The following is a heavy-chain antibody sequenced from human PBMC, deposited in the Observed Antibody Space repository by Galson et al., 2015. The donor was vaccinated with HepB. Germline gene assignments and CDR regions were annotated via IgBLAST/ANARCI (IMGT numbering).Heavy chain of an antibody. CDR1: GDTFNNYA. CDR3: ARASLGYCTNGVCYPFDY. J-gene: IGHJ4*02. CDR2: ITPNSGAA. Sequence: SVKVSCKASGDTFNNYAISWVRQAPGQGLEWMGGITPNSGAANYAQKFQGRVTITADESTSTAYMELSSLRSEDTAVYYCARASLGYCTNGVCYPFDYWGQGTLVTVSS. V-gene: IGHV1-69*13. D-gene: IGHD2-8*01.